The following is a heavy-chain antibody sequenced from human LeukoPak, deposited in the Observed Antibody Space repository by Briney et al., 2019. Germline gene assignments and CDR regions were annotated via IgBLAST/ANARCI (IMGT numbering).Heavy chain of an antibody. CDR2: ISAYSDHT. J-gene: IGHJ4*02. CDR3: ARDRGPKYQLLY. V-gene: IGHV1-18*01. D-gene: IGHD2-2*01. CDR1: VYTVIAEG. Sequence: ASVKVSCKASVYTVIAEGLTCVLQAPGQGLEWMGWISAYSDHTDYAQKFQDRVTITTDTSTGTAYMELTSLTSDETAVYYCARDRGPKYQLLYWGQGTLVTVSS.